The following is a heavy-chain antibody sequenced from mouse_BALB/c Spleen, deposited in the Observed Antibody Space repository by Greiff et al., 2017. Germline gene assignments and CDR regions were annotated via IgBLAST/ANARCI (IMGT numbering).Heavy chain of an antibody. CDR2: ISYSGST. Sequence: EVKLMESGPGLVKPSQSLSLTCTVTGYSITSDYAWNWIRQFPGNKLEWMGYISYSGSTSYNPSLKSRISITRDTSKNQFFLQLNSVTTEDTATYYCARRGGHGGFAYWGQGTLVTVSA. D-gene: IGHD6-1*01. J-gene: IGHJ3*01. CDR1: GYSITSDYA. V-gene: IGHV3-2*02. CDR3: ARRGGHGGFAY.